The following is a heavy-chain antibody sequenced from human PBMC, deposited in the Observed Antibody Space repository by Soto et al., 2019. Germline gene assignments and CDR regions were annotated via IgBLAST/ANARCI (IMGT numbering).Heavy chain of an antibody. Sequence: LRLSCAASGFTFSTYAMHWVRQAPGKGLEWVAVISYDGSSKYYADSVKGRFTISRDNSKNKLYLRMNSLRAEDTAVYYCARAVGDYDSSGYYHDFWGQGTLVTVSS. D-gene: IGHD3-22*01. J-gene: IGHJ4*02. V-gene: IGHV3-30-3*01. CDR3: ARAVGDYDSSGYYHDF. CDR1: GFTFSTYA. CDR2: ISYDGSSK.